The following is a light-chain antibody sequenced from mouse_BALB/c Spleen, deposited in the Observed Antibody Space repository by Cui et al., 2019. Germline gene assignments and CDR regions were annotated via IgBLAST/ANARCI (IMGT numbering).Light chain of an antibody. CDR3: QQWSSYPFT. J-gene: IGKJ4*01. CDR1: SSVSY. CDR2: DTS. V-gene: IGKV4-55*01. Sequence: QIVLTQSPAIMSASPGEKVTMTCSASSSVSYMYCYQQKPGSSPRLLIYDTSNLASGVPVRFSGSGSGTSYSLTISRMEAEDAATYYCQQWSSYPFTFGSGTKLEIK.